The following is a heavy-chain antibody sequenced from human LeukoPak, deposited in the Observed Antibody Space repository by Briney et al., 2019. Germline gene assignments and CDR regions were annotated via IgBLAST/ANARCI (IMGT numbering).Heavy chain of an antibody. J-gene: IGHJ5*02. D-gene: IGHD2-2*01. CDR2: IYYNGNT. CDR1: RGSMSGYY. Sequence: SETLSLTCIVSRGSMSGYYWNWIRQPPAKGLDWIGYIYYNGNTNYIPSLNSRVTISIDTSKNQLSLKLSSVTAADTAVYYCARDSTSWKNWFDPWGQGILVTVSS. CDR3: ARDSTSWKNWFDP. V-gene: IGHV4-59*01.